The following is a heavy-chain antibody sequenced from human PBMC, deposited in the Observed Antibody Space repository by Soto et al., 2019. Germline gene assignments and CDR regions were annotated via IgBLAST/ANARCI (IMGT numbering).Heavy chain of an antibody. D-gene: IGHD6-13*01. Sequence: QVQLVQSGAEVKKPGSSVKVSCKASGGTFSSYTISWVRQAPGQGLEWMGRIIPSLGIANYAQKFQGRVTITPAKATSTAYMELSSLRSEDTAVYYCARSAAAGQYWFDPWGQGTLVTVSS. V-gene: IGHV1-69*02. CDR1: GGTFSSYT. CDR3: ARSAAAGQYWFDP. J-gene: IGHJ5*02. CDR2: IIPSLGIA.